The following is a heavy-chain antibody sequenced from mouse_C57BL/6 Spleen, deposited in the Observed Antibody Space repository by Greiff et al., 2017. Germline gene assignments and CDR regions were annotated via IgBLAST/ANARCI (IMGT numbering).Heavy chain of an antibody. CDR3: TRWQYCGSSYNYAMDY. CDR1: GYTFTDYE. D-gene: IGHD1-1*01. V-gene: IGHV1-15*01. Sequence: QVQLQQSGAELVRPGASVTLSCKASGYTFTDYEMHWVKQTPVHGLEWIGAIDPETGGTAYNQKFKGKAILTADKSSRTAYMELLSLTPEDSAVYYGTRWQYCGSSYNYAMDYWGQGTSVTVSS. CDR2: IDPETGGT. J-gene: IGHJ4*01.